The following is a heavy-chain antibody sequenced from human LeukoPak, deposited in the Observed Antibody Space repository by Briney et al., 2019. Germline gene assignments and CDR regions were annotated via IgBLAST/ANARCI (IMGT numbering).Heavy chain of an antibody. CDR3: AREGPPALVDAFDI. V-gene: IGHV1-69*13. CDR2: IIPIFGTA. Sequence: ASVKVSCKASGGTFSSYAISWVRQAPGQGLEWMGGIIPIFGTANYAQKFQGRVTIAADESTSTAYMELSSLRSEDTAVYYCAREGPPALVDAFDIWGQGTMVTVSS. J-gene: IGHJ3*02. D-gene: IGHD1-14*01. CDR1: GGTFSSYA.